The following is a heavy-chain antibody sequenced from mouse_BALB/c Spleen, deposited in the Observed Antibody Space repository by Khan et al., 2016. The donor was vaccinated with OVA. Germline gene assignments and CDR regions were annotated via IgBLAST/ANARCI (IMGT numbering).Heavy chain of an antibody. Sequence: QVQLQQPGAELAKPGASVKMSCKASGYTFINYRILWVKQRPGQGLEWIGYINPSTGYTEYNQNFKDKATLNADKSSSTAYMQLSSLTSEDSAVYYCARRGLRWDFDYWGQGTTLTVSS. J-gene: IGHJ2*01. D-gene: IGHD1-1*01. CDR3: ARRGLRWDFDY. V-gene: IGHV1-4*01. CDR1: GYTFINYR. CDR2: INPSTGYT.